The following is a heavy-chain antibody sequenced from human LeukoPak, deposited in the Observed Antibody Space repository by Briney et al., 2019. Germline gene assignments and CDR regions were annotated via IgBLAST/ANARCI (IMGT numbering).Heavy chain of an antibody. Sequence: GGSLRLSCAASGFTFSSYSMNWVRQAPGKGLEWVSSISSSSYIYYADSVKGRFTISRDNAKNSLYLQMNSLRAEDTAVYYCARDTAVATSNFDYWGQGTLVTVSS. CDR1: GFTFSSYS. V-gene: IGHV3-21*01. D-gene: IGHD5-12*01. J-gene: IGHJ4*02. CDR3: ARDTAVATSNFDY. CDR2: ISSSSYI.